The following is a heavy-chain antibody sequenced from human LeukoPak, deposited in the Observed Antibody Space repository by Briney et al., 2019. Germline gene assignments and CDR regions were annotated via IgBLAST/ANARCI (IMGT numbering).Heavy chain of an antibody. CDR2: TNAGNGNT. D-gene: IGHD3-3*01. J-gene: IGHJ5*02. V-gene: IGHV1-3*01. Sequence: ASVKVSCKASGYTFTSYAMHWVRQAPGQRLEWMGWTNAGNGNTKYSQKFQRRVTITRDTSASTPYMELSSLRSEDTALYYCARDRYYDFAGLWWFDPWGQGTLVTVSS. CDR1: GYTFTSYA. CDR3: ARDRYYDFAGLWWFDP.